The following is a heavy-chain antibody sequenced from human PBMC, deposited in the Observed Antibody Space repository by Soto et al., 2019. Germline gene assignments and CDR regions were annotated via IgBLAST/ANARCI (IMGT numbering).Heavy chain of an antibody. CDR2: IDPSDSFT. J-gene: IGHJ5*02. CDR3: ATVTAHFSFFS. CDR1: GYSFSTYW. D-gene: IGHD2-21*02. V-gene: IGHV5-10-1*03. Sequence: DVQLVQSGAEVKKPGESLNISCKASGYSFSTYWISWVRQMPGKGLEWMGRIDPSDSFTHYNPSFQGHVTISADKSIGTAYLQWNSLQASDSAMYYCATVTAHFSFFSWGQGTLVTVSS.